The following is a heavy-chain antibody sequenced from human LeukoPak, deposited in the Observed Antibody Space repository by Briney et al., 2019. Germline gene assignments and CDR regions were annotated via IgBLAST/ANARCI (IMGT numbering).Heavy chain of an antibody. CDR3: ARGYCSGGSCYSAKNWFDP. D-gene: IGHD2-15*01. J-gene: IGHJ5*02. V-gene: IGHV1-18*01. CDR1: GYTFTSYD. Sequence: GASVKVSCKASGYTFTSYDINWVRQATGQGLEWMGWISAYNGNTNYAQKLQGRVTMTTDTSTSTAYMELRSLRPDDTAVYYCARGYCSGGSCYSAKNWFDPWGQGTLVTVSS. CDR2: ISAYNGNT.